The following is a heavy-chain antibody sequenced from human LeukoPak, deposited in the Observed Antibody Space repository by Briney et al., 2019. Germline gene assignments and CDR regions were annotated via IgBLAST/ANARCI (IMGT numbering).Heavy chain of an antibody. D-gene: IGHD3-3*01. CDR2: ISGSGGST. CDR1: GFTFSSYA. Sequence: PGGSLRLSCAASGFTFSSYAMSWVRQDPGKVLEWVSAISGSGGSTYYADSVKGRFTISRDNSKNTLYLQMNSLRAEDTAVYYCAKDFQFLEWFYSYWGQGTLVTVSS. CDR3: AKDFQFLEWFYSY. V-gene: IGHV3-23*01. J-gene: IGHJ4*02.